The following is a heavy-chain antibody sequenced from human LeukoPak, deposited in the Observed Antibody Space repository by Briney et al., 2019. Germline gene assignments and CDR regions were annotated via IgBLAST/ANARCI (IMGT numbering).Heavy chain of an antibody. V-gene: IGHV1-2*02. J-gene: IGHJ6*03. CDR1: GYTFTGYY. CDR2: INPNSGGT. D-gene: IGHD2-2*02. CDR3: AREDGYCSSTSCYTSHYYYYYMDV. Sequence: ASVSVSCKASGYTFTGYYMHWVRQAPGQGLEWMGWINPNSGGTNYAQTFQGRVTITRDTSISTAYMELSRLRSDDTAVYYCAREDGYCSSTSCYTSHYYYYYMDVWGKGTTVTVSS.